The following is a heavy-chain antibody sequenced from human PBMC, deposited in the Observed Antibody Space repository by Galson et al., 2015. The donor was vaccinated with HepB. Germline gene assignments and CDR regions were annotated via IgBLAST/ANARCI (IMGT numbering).Heavy chain of an antibody. D-gene: IGHD3-10*01. V-gene: IGHV5-10-1*01. CDR1: GYSFTSYW. J-gene: IGHJ4*02. Sequence: QSGAEVKKPGESLRISCKGSGYSFTSYWISWVRQMPGKGLEWMGRIDPSDSYTNYSPSFQGHVTISADKSISTAYLQWSSLKASDTAMYYCARLNAVWFGELSPGKFDYWGQGTLVTVSS. CDR3: ARLNAVWFGELSPGKFDY. CDR2: IDPSDSYT.